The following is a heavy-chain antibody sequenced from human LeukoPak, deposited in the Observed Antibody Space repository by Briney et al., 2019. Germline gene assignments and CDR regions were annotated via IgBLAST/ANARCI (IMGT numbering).Heavy chain of an antibody. Sequence: PSETLSLTCTVAGGSISGYYWSWIRQPPGKGLEWIGYIYYSGSTSYNPSLKSRVTISVDTSKNQFSLRLSSVTAADTAVYYCARGLGSGDSCYASWGQGALVTVSS. V-gene: IGHV4-59*01. CDR2: IYYSGST. J-gene: IGHJ4*02. CDR3: ARGLGSGDSCYAS. CDR1: GGSISGYY. D-gene: IGHD2-15*01.